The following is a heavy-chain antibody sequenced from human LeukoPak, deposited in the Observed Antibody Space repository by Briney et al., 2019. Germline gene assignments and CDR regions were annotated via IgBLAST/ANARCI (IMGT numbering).Heavy chain of an antibody. CDR1: GFTFSSYG. D-gene: IGHD3-10*01. J-gene: IGHJ4*02. Sequence: PGGSLRLSCAASGFTFSSYGMRWVRQAPGKGLEWVTIIWSDGSNKYYTDSVKGRFTISRDNSKNTLYLQMNSLRAEDTAVYYCARTPSVYYGSGNYFDYWGQGTLVTVSS. V-gene: IGHV3-33*01. CDR2: IWSDGSNK. CDR3: ARTPSVYYGSGNYFDY.